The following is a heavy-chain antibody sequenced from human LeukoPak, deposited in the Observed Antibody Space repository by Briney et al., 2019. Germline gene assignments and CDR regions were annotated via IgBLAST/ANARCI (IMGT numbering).Heavy chain of an antibody. J-gene: IGHJ4*02. D-gene: IGHD3-10*01. V-gene: IGHV3-21*01. Sequence: GGSLRLSCAASGFTFSSYSMNWVRQAPGKGLEWVSSISSSSSYVYYADSVKGRFTISRDNSKNTLYLQMNSLRAEDTAVYYCARGGRGAYTSPDYWGQGTLVTVSS. CDR1: GFTFSSYS. CDR2: ISSSSSYV. CDR3: ARGGRGAYTSPDY.